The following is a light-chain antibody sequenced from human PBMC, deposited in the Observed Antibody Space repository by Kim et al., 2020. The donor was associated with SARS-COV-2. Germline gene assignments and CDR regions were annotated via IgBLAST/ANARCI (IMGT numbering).Light chain of an antibody. V-gene: IGLV3-1*01. CDR3: QAWDSSTAGV. CDR1: KLGDKY. J-gene: IGLJ3*02. Sequence: SYELTQPPSVPVSPGQTASITCSGDKLGDKYACWYQQKPGQSPVLVIYQDSKRPSGIPERFSGSNSGNTATLTISGTQAMDEADYYCQAWDSSTAGVFGGGTQLTVL. CDR2: QDS.